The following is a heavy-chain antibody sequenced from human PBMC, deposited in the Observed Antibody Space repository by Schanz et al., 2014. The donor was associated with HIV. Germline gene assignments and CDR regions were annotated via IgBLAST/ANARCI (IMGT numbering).Heavy chain of an antibody. Sequence: EVQLLESGGGLVQPGGSPRLSCAASGFTFSNYAMTWVRQAPGKGLEWVSAISGSSITYSADSVKGRFTISRDNSKNTLYLQMNSLRAEDTAVYYCALSRPSGYGGSWYFDLWGRGTLVAVSS. J-gene: IGHJ2*01. CDR2: ISGSSIT. CDR1: GFTFSNYA. CDR3: ALSRPSGYGGSWYFDL. V-gene: IGHV3-23*01. D-gene: IGHD2-15*01.